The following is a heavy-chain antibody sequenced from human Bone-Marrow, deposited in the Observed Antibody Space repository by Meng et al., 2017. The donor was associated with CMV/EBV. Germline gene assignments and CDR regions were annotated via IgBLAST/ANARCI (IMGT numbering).Heavy chain of an antibody. CDR3: ARRSRISWTPLDY. CDR2: INPNSGGT. V-gene: IGHV1-2*02. Sequence: ASVKVSCKTSGYTFTVYYVQWVRQAPGQGLEWMGWINPNSGGTNYAQKFQGRVTMTRDTSISTAYMELSRLRSDDTAVYYCARRSRISWTPLDYWGQGTLVTVSS. J-gene: IGHJ4*02. CDR1: GYTFTVYY. D-gene: IGHD2/OR15-2a*01.